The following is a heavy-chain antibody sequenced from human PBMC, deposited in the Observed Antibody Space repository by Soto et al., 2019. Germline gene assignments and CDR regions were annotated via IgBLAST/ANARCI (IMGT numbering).Heavy chain of an antibody. CDR1: GFTFSSYE. J-gene: IGHJ4*02. CDR2: ISSSGSTI. V-gene: IGHV3-48*03. D-gene: IGHD2-21*02. Sequence: AGGSLRLSCAASGFTFSSYEMNWVRQAPGKGLEWVSYISSSGSTIYYADSVKGRFTISRDNAKNSLYLQMNSLRAEDTAVYYCARGPGLSVVVTASPHFDYWGQGTLVTVSS. CDR3: ARGPGLSVVVTASPHFDY.